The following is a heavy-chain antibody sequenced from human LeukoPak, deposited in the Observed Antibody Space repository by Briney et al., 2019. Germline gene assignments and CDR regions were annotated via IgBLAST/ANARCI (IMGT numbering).Heavy chain of an antibody. D-gene: IGHD3-22*01. CDR3: AKNLPPTYYYDSSGYSVVDY. Sequence: PGGSLRLSCAASGFTFSNYAMTWVRQAPGKGLEWVSGITGSGVGTHYADSVKGRFTISRDNSKNTLYLQMNSLRAEDTAVYYCAKNLPPTYYYDSSGYSVVDYRGQGTLVTVSS. CDR1: GFTFSNYA. V-gene: IGHV3-23*01. J-gene: IGHJ4*02. CDR2: ITGSGVGT.